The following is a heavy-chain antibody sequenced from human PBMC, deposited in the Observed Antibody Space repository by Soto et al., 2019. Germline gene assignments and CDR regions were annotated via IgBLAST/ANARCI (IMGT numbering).Heavy chain of an antibody. CDR2: ISDSGGTS. D-gene: IGHD1-26*01. CDR1: GFIFNNYV. V-gene: IGHV3-23*04. CDR3: AKRPRALLTFDY. Sequence: EVQLVDSGGGLVQPGGSLRLSCAASGFIFNNYVMSWVRGAPGKGLEWVSYISDSGGTSYYADSVKGRFTISRDNSKNTLYLQMNSLRAEDTAIYYCAKRPRALLTFDYWGQGTLVTVSS. J-gene: IGHJ4*02.